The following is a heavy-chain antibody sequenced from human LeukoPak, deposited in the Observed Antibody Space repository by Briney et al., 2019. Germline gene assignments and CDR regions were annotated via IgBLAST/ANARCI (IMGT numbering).Heavy chain of an antibody. J-gene: IGHJ6*02. CDR2: MNPNSGGT. CDR1: GYTFTSYD. V-gene: IGHV1-2*02. Sequence: ASVKVSCKASGYTFTSYDIDWVRQATGQGLEWMGWMNPNSGGTKYAQKFQGRVTMTRDTSINTAYMELSSLRSEDTAVYYCASAYKYGMDVWGQGTTVIVSS. CDR3: ASAYKYGMDV.